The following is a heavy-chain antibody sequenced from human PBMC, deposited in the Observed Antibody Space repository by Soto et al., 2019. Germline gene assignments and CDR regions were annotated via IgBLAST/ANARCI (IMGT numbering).Heavy chain of an antibody. CDR1: GFTFRSYV. CDR2: TSYDGSNN. J-gene: IGHJ4*02. D-gene: IGHD3-16*01. CDR3: ARWGTTGGLDV. Sequence: QVQLVESGGGVVQPGTSLRLSCVGSGFTFRSYVIHWVRQAPGKGLEWVALTSYDGSNNLYGDSVKGRFTISRHNSRNTVELQMDSLRFEDTALDYCARWGTTGGLDVWGQGTLVSVSS. V-gene: IGHV3-30*03.